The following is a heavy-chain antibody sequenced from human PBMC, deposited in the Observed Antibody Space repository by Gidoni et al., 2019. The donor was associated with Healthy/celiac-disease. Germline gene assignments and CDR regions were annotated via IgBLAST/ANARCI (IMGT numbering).Heavy chain of an antibody. CDR3: ARGLLEWFHDYYYYGMDV. V-gene: IGHV4-34*01. CDR2: INHSGST. J-gene: IGHJ6*02. CDR1: GGSFSGYY. D-gene: IGHD3-3*01. Sequence: QVQLQQLCAGLLHPSETLSLTCAVYGGSFSGYYWSWIRQPPGKGLEWIGEINHSGSTNYNPSLKRRVTISVDTSKNQFSLKLSAVTAADTAVYYCARGLLEWFHDYYYYGMDVWGQGTTVTVSS.